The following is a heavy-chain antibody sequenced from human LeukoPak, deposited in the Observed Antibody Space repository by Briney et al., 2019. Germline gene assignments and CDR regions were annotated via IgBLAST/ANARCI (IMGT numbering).Heavy chain of an antibody. Sequence: GGSLRLSCAASGFTFSSYEMNWVREAPGKGLEWVSYISSSGSTIYYADSVKGRFTISRDNAKSSLFLQMDSLGAENTAVYYCMSSDHWGQGTLVTVSS. V-gene: IGHV3-48*03. J-gene: IGHJ4*02. CDR1: GFTFSSYE. CDR3: MSSDH. CDR2: ISSSGSTI.